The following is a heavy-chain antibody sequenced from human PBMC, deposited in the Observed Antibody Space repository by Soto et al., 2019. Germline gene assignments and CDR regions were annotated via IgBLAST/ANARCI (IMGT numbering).Heavy chain of an antibody. D-gene: IGHD3-3*01. J-gene: IGHJ6*03. V-gene: IGHV1-3*01. CDR2: INAGNGNT. CDR3: ARDRTYYDFWSGYPNYYYYMDV. Sequence: ASVKVSCKASGYTFTSYAMHWVRQAPGQSLEWMGWINAGNGNTKYSQKFQGRVTITRDTSASTAYMELSSLRSEDTAVYYCARDRTYYDFWSGYPNYYYYMDVWGKGTTVTVSS. CDR1: GYTFTSYA.